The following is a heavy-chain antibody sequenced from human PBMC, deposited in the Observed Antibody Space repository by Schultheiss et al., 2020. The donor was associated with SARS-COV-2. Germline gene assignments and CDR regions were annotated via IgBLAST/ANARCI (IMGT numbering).Heavy chain of an antibody. CDR3: ARGRRYCSSTSCQPPDY. CDR2: INPSGGST. Sequence: ASVKVSCKASGYTFTSYYMHWVRQAPGQGLEWMGIINPSGGSTSYAQKFQGRVTMTRDTSTSTVYMELSSLRSEDTAVYYCARGRRYCSSTSCQPPDYWGQGTLVTVSS. D-gene: IGHD2-2*01. J-gene: IGHJ4*02. V-gene: IGHV1-46*03. CDR1: GYTFTSYY.